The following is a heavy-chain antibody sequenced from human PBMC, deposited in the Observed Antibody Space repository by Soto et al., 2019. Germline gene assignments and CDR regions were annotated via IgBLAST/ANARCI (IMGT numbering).Heavy chain of an antibody. D-gene: IGHD2-2*01. Sequence: QVQLQESGPGLVKPSGTLSLTCSVSGDSITSDTWWSWVRQSPGKGLEWIGEIYHSGRTHYNPSLKSRVIISVDTSKNDFSLTLSSVTAADTAVYYCTANGYYALDYWGQGSLVTVPS. CDR3: TANGYYALDY. V-gene: IGHV4-4*02. CDR2: IYHSGRT. J-gene: IGHJ4*02. CDR1: GDSITSDTW.